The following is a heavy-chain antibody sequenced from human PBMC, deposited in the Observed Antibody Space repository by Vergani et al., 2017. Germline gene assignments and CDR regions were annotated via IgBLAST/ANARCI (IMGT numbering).Heavy chain of an antibody. CDR3: ASGVPGYQLATQYFQH. J-gene: IGHJ1*01. CDR2: ISSSSSYR. V-gene: IGHV3-21*01. D-gene: IGHD2-2*01. CDR1: GFTFGSYS. Sequence: EVQLVESGGGLVKPGGSLRLSCVASGFTFGSYSMNWVRQAPGKGLEWVSFISSSSSYRYYADPVKGRFTISRDNGEYSLLLQMNSLRPEDTAVYYCASGVPGYQLATQYFQHWGQGTLVTVSS.